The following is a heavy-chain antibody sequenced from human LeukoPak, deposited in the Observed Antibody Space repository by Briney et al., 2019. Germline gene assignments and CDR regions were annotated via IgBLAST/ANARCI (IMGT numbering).Heavy chain of an antibody. D-gene: IGHD6-6*01. CDR2: IRSKANNYAT. J-gene: IGHJ4*02. CDR1: GFTFSASA. CDR3: ARDSSSEGPLDY. V-gene: IGHV3-73*01. Sequence: GGSLRLSCAASGFTFSASAVHWVRQASGKGLEWIGRIRSKANNYATAYAGSLKGRFTVSRDDSKNTAYLQMNSLKTEDSAVYFCARDSSSEGPLDYWGQGTLVAVSS.